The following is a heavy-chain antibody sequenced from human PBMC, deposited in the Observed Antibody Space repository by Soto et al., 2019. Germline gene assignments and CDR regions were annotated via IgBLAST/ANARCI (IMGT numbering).Heavy chain of an antibody. CDR2: IYYSGST. D-gene: IGHD6-6*01. V-gene: IGHV4-59*01. J-gene: IGHJ3*02. CDR3: AREGSSPSNDAFDI. Sequence: PSETLSLTCTVSGGSISSYYWSWIRQPPGKGLEWIGYIYYSGSTNYNPSLKSRVTISVDTSKNQFSLKLSSVTAADTAVYYCAREGSSPSNDAFDIWDQGTMVAVSS. CDR1: GGSISSYY.